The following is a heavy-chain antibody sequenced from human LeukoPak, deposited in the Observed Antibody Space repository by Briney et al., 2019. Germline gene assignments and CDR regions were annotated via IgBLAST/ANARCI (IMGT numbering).Heavy chain of an antibody. J-gene: IGHJ4*02. D-gene: IGHD3-22*01. Sequence: GGSLRLSCTASGFTFSNYAMSWVRQAPGKGLEWVANINLDGSVIHYVDSAKGRFTISRDNAKNSLYLQMNYLRAEDTALYYCATSDDSSGSDWGQGTLVTVSS. CDR1: GFTFSNYA. CDR2: INLDGSVI. CDR3: ATSDDSSGSD. V-gene: IGHV3-7*01.